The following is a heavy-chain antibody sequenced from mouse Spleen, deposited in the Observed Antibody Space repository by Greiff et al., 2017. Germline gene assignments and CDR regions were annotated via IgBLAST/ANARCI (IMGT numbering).Heavy chain of an antibody. CDR2: INPSNGGT. J-gene: IGHJ2*01. V-gene: IGHV1-19*01. CDR3: ATPGY. CDR1: GYTFSDYY. Sequence: EVQLQESGPVLVKPGASVKMSCKASGYTFSDYYMNWVRQSHGKSLEWIGVINPSNGGTSYNQKFKGKATLTVDRSSSTAYMELNSLTPEDSAVYYCATPGYWGQGTTLTVSS.